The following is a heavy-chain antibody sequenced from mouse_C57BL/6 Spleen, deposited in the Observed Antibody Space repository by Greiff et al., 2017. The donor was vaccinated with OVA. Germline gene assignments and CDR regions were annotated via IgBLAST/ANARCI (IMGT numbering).Heavy chain of an antibody. D-gene: IGHD1-1*01. CDR3: ARDGDYYGKGFDY. Sequence: EVQVVESGGGLVKPGGSLKLSCAASGFTFSSYAMSWVRQTPEKRLEWVATISDGGSYTYYPDNVKGRFTISRDNAKNNLYLQMSHLKSEDTAMYYCARDGDYYGKGFDYWGQGTTLTVSS. J-gene: IGHJ2*01. V-gene: IGHV5-4*01. CDR1: GFTFSSYA. CDR2: ISDGGSYT.